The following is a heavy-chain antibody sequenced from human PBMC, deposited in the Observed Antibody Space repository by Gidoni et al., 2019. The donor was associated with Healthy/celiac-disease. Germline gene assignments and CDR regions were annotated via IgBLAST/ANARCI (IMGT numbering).Heavy chain of an antibody. Sequence: QVQLVQSGAEVKKPGSSVKVSCKASGGTFSSYAISWVRQAPGQGLEWVGGIIPIFGTANYAKKFQGRVTITADESTSTAYMELSSLRSEDTAVYYCARGLGYCSSTSCYDGRSFDYWGQGTLVTVSS. J-gene: IGHJ4*02. V-gene: IGHV1-69*01. CDR2: IIPIFGTA. CDR1: GGTFSSYA. CDR3: ARGLGYCSSTSCYDGRSFDY. D-gene: IGHD2-2*01.